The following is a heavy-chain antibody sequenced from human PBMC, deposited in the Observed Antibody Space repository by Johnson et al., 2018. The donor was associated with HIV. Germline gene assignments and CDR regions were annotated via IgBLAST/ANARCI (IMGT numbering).Heavy chain of an antibody. D-gene: IGHD5-24*01. J-gene: IGHJ3*02. V-gene: IGHV3-7*03. CDR3: ARPSLKDGYNYGGGFDI. CDR2: IKQDGSEK. CDR1: GFTFSSYW. Sequence: EVQLVESGGGLVQPGGSLRLSCAASGFTFSSYWMSWVRHAPGKGLEWVANIKQDGSEKYCVDSVKGRFTISRDNAKKSLDLQMNSRRGEATAVYYCARPSLKDGYNYGGGFDIWGQGTMVTVSS.